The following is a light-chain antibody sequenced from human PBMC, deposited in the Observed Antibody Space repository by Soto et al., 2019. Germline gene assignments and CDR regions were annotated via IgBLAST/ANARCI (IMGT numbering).Light chain of an antibody. V-gene: IGLV2-23*01. CDR1: SSDIGYYSR. J-gene: IGLJ1*01. Sequence: QSALTQPASVSGSPGQSITISCTGTSSDIGYYSRVSWYQQHPGKAPKLKIYEDTKRPSGVSHRFSGSKSGNTASLTISGLQAEDEADYYCCLYASDNFYVFGPGTKLT. CDR3: CLYASDNFYV. CDR2: EDT.